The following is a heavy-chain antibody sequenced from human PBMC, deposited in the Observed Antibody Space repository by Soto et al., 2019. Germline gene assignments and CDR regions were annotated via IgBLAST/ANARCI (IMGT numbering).Heavy chain of an antibody. J-gene: IGHJ6*02. D-gene: IGHD3-3*01. CDR3: AKDSWAIFGVPAGEYYAMDV. V-gene: IGHV3-23*01. CDR1: GFTFENYA. CDR2: ISGSGGTT. Sequence: PGGSLRLSCVASGFTFENYAMSWVRQAPGKGLEWVLAISGSGGTTYYSDSVKGRFTISRDNSKNTVYLQMNDLRVEDAAEYFCAKDSWAIFGVPAGEYYAMDVWGQGTTVTVS.